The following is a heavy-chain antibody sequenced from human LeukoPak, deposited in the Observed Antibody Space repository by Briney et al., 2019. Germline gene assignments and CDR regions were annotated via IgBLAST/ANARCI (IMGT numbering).Heavy chain of an antibody. Sequence: GGSLRLSCAASGFAFSTYAMHWVRQAPGKGLEWVAVISYDGSSKYYGDSVKGRFTISRDNSKSTLYLQMNSLRDEDTAVYYCASGDHYWGQGTLVTVSS. CDR2: ISYDGSSK. CDR1: GFAFSTYA. J-gene: IGHJ4*02. V-gene: IGHV3-30*03. CDR3: ASGDHY.